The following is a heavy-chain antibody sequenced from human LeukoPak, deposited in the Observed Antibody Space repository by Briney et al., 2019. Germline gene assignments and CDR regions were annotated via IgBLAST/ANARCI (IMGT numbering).Heavy chain of an antibody. CDR1: GGSISSGSYY. CDR2: IYYSGST. J-gene: IGHJ4*02. V-gene: IGHV4-30-4*08. Sequence: SETLSLTCTVSGGSISSGSYYWSWIRQPPGKGLEWIGYIYYSGSTYYNPSLKSRVTISVDTSQNQFSLKLSSVTTADTAVYYCARGELADYGDYFYYFDYWGQGTLVTVSS. D-gene: IGHD4-17*01. CDR3: ARGELADYGDYFYYFDY.